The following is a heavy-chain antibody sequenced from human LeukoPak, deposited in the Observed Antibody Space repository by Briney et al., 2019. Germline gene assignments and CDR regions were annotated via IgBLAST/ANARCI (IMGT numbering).Heavy chain of an antibody. CDR3: AKDEGYRDFFDY. CDR2: ISGSGGST. CDR1: GFTFSSYA. Sequence: GGSLRLSCAASGFTFSSYAMSWVRQAPGKGLEWVSAISGSGGSTYYADSVKGRFTISIDNSKNTLYLQMNSLRAEDTAVYYCAKDEGYRDFFDYWGQGTLVTVSS. J-gene: IGHJ4*02. V-gene: IGHV3-23*01. D-gene: IGHD5-18*01.